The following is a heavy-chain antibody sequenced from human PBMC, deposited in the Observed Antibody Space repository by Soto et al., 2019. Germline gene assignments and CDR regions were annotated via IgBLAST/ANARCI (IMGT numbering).Heavy chain of an antibody. CDR2: IYHSGST. Sequence: SETLSLTCAVSGGSINSGAYSWSWIRQPPVKGLEWIGYIYHSGSTYYNPSLKSRVTISVDRSKNQFSLRLASVTAADTAVYYCARALNYDYVWGTYRYYFDYWGQGTLVTVSS. CDR1: GGSINSGAYS. D-gene: IGHD3-16*02. V-gene: IGHV4-30-2*01. CDR3: ARALNYDYVWGTYRYYFDY. J-gene: IGHJ4*02.